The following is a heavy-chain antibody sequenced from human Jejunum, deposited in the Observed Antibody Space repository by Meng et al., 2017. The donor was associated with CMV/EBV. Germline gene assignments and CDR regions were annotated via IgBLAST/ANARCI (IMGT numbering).Heavy chain of an antibody. D-gene: IGHD5-24*01. J-gene: IGHJ4*02. CDR1: GGSVNNYA. V-gene: IGHV1-69*12. Sequence: HVQLMQSGAGVKEPGSSMKVSCKSSGGSVNNYAFNWVRQAPGQGLEWMGGIIAIFKTPNYAQKFQGRLTITADESTGTSYMELTSLTSEDTAVYYCARGFLNGYQPFDYWGQGTLVTVSS. CDR3: ARGFLNGYQPFDY. CDR2: IIAIFKTP.